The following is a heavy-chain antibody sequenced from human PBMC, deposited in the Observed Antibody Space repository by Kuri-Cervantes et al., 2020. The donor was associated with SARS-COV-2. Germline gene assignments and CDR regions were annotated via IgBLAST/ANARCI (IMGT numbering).Heavy chain of an antibody. D-gene: IGHD6-19*01. CDR2: IIPIFGTA. CDR1: GGTFSSYA. J-gene: IGHJ4*02. Sequence: SVKVSCKASGGTFSSYAISWVRQAPGQGLEWMGGIIPIFGTANYAQKFQGRVTITTDESTSTAYMELSSLRSEDTAVYYCARDRYRHSSGWYFDYWGQGTLVTVS. CDR3: ARDRYRHSSGWYFDY. V-gene: IGHV1-69*05.